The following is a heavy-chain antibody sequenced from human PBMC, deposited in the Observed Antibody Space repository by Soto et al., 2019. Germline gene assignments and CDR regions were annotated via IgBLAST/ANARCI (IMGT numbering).Heavy chain of an antibody. V-gene: IGHV2-70*01. J-gene: IGHJ4*02. D-gene: IGHD3-22*01. Sequence: SGPTLVHPTQTLTLTCTFSGFSLSTSGMCVSWIRQPPGKALEWLALIDWDDDKYYSTSLKTRLTISKDTSKNQVVLTMTNMDPVDTATYYCARSTVNYYDSSGYAIDYWGQGTLVTVSS. CDR1: GFSLSTSGMC. CDR2: IDWDDDK. CDR3: ARSTVNYYDSSGYAIDY.